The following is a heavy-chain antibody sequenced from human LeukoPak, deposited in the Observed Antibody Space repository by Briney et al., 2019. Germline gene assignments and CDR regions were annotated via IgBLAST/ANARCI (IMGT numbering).Heavy chain of an antibody. D-gene: IGHD3-22*01. CDR1: GYSISSGYY. J-gene: IGHJ4*02. Sequence: SETLSLTCTVSGYSISSGYYWGWIRQPPGKGLEWVGSIYHSGRTYYSPSLKSRVTISVDTSKNQFSLKLSSVTAADTAVYYCARVSDSGDSSGYYQPAVFDYWGQGTLVTVSS. CDR2: IYHSGRT. CDR3: ARVSDSGDSSGYYQPAVFDY. V-gene: IGHV4-38-2*02.